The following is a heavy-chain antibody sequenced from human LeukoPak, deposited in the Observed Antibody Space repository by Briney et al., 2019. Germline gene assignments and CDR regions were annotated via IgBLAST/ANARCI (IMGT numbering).Heavy chain of an antibody. CDR3: AHDRRLLHHYYYMDV. Sequence: PSVKVSCKASGGTFSSYAISWVRQAPGQGLEWMGGIIPIFGTANYAQKFQGRVTITADESTSTAYMELSSLRSEDTAVYYCAHDRRLLHHYYYMDVWGKGTTVTVSS. J-gene: IGHJ6*03. V-gene: IGHV1-69*01. CDR2: IIPIFGTA. CDR1: GGTFSSYA. D-gene: IGHD3-3*01.